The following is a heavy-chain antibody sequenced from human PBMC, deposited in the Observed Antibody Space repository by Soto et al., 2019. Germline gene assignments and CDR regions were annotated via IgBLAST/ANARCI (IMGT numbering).Heavy chain of an antibody. CDR2: ISYDGSNK. CDR3: AKDTRPIVVATINDYFDY. J-gene: IGHJ4*02. Sequence: QVQLVESGGGVVQPGRSLRLSCAASGFTFSSYGMHWVRQAPGKGLEWVAVISYDGSNKYYADSVKGRFTISRDNSKNTLYLQMNSLRAEDTAVYYCAKDTRPIVVATINDYFDYWGQGTLVTVSS. D-gene: IGHD2-21*01. CDR1: GFTFSSYG. V-gene: IGHV3-30*18.